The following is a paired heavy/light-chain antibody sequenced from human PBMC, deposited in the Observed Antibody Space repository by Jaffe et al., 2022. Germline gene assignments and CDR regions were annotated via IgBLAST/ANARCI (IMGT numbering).Light chain of an antibody. Sequence: QSALTQPASVSGSPGQSITISCTGTSSDVGGYNYVSWYQQHPGKAPKLMIYEVSNRPSGVSNRFSGSKSGNTASLTISGLQAEDEADYYCSSYTSSSVYVFGTGTKVTVL. CDR1: SSDVGGYNY. CDR3: SSYTSSSVYV. V-gene: IGLV2-14*01. J-gene: IGLJ1*01. CDR2: EVS.
Heavy chain of an antibody. Sequence: QVQLVQSGAEVKKPGASVKVSCKASGYTFTGYYMHWVRQAPGQGLEWMGWINPNSGGTNYAQKFQGRVTMTRDTSISTAYMELSRLRSDDTAVYYCARDLTYYDILTGYYTPGYWGQGTLVTVSS. V-gene: IGHV1-2*02. J-gene: IGHJ4*02. CDR3: ARDLTYYDILTGYYTPGY. CDR2: INPNSGGT. D-gene: IGHD3-9*01. CDR1: GYTFTGYY.